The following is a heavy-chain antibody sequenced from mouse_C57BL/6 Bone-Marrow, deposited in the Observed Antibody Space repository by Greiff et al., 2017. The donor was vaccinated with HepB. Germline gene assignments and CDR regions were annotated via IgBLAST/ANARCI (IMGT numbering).Heavy chain of an antibody. CDR3: AREGNYYGGYYAMDY. CDR1: GYTFTSYW. CDR2: IDPSDSYT. V-gene: IGHV1-50*01. D-gene: IGHD1-1*01. Sequence: QVQLQQPGAELVKPGASVKLSCKASGYTFTSYWMQWVKQRPGQGLEWIGEIDPSDSYTNYNQKFKGKATLTVDTSSSTAYMQHSSLTSEESAVYYCAREGNYYGGYYAMDYWGQGTSVTVSS. J-gene: IGHJ4*01.